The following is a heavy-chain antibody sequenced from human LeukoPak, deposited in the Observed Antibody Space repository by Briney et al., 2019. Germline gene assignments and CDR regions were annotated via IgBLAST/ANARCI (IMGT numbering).Heavy chain of an antibody. V-gene: IGHV4-31*03. J-gene: IGHJ4*02. Sequence: SQTLALICTVSGVYISSGTFSLTWIRHHPGTDLEWIGYIYSSGSNFYHPYLKSRVTLSVDTSKNQLSLKLSSVTAADTAVYYCARDSPTYYFDYWGQGTLVTVSS. CDR3: ARDSPTYYFDY. CDR1: GVYISSGTFS. CDR2: IYSSGSN.